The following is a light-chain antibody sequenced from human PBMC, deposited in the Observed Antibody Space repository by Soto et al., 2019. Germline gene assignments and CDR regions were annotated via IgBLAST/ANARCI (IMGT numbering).Light chain of an antibody. J-gene: IGKJ1*01. CDR3: QQYKNWPSWT. Sequence: IVMTQSPATLSVSPGERATLSCRASQSVSSNLAWYQQKPGQAPRLLIYGAFTRATGIPARFSGSGSGTEFTLTISSLQSEDFAVYYCQQYKNWPSWTFGQGPKVEIK. V-gene: IGKV3-15*01. CDR1: QSVSSN. CDR2: GAF.